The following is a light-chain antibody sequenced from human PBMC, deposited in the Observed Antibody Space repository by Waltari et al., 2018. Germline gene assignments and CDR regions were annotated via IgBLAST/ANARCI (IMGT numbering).Light chain of an antibody. Sequence: QSVLTQAPSVSAAPGQQVTIPCAGSSSNIGNRHVSWYQQFPGTAPKLLIYDNDKRPSGIPDRFSASKSGTSATLGITGLQTGDEANYYCGTWDTSLSAWVFGGGTKLTVL. V-gene: IGLV1-51*01. CDR1: SSNIGNRH. CDR2: DND. CDR3: GTWDTSLSAWV. J-gene: IGLJ3*02.